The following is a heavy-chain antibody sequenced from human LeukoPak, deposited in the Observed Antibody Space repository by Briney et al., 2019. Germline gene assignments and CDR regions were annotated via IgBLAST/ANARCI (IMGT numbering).Heavy chain of an antibody. CDR3: ARPSSPGGFHGFDI. CDR1: GYSFKTYW. J-gene: IGHJ3*02. Sequence: GESLKISCEGSGYSFKTYWIAWVRQMPGKGLEWMAIIYPSDSDTKYSPSFQGQVTISADKSINTAYLQWSSLKASDTAIYYCARPSSPGGFHGFDIWGQGTMVTVSS. D-gene: IGHD2-8*02. CDR2: IYPSDSDT. V-gene: IGHV5-51*01.